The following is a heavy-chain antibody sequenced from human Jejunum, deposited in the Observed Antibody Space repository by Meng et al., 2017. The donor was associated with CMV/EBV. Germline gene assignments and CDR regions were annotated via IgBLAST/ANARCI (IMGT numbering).Heavy chain of an antibody. CDR1: GLPFSAYW. J-gene: IGHJ4*02. Sequence: CTTSGLPFSAYWMNWVRQTPGKGLVWVSRLTPDGGMTDYADSVKGRFTISRDNAKSTLYLQMNSLRAEDTGVYYCARDLRGKDDYWGQGTLVTVSS. CDR2: LTPDGGMT. V-gene: IGHV3-74*01. D-gene: IGHD5-12*01. CDR3: ARDLRGKDDY.